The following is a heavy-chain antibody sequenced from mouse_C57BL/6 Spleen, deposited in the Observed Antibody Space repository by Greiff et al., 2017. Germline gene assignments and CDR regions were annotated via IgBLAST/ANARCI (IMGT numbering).Heavy chain of an antibody. V-gene: IGHV2-2*01. J-gene: IGHJ4*01. D-gene: IGHD4-1*01. CDR1: GFSLTSYG. CDR3: ARMGTGPYYYAMDY. Sequence: VQLQQSGPGLVQPSQSLSITCTVSGFSLTSYGVHWVRQSPGKGLEWLGVIWSGGSTDYNAAFISRLSISKDNSKSQVFFKMNSLQADDTAIYYCARMGTGPYYYAMDYWGQGTSVTVSS. CDR2: IWSGGST.